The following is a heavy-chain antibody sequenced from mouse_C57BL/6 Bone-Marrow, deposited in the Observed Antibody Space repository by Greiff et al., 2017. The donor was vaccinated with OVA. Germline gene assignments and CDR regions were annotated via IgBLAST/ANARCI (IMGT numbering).Heavy chain of an antibody. CDR1: GYTFTSYW. J-gene: IGHJ3*01. V-gene: IGHV1-69*01. CDR3: ARENYGSLFAY. D-gene: IGHD1-1*01. Sequence: VQLQQSGAELVMPGASVKLSCKASGYTFTSYWMHWVKQRPGQGLEWIGEIDPSDSYTNYNQKFKGKSTLTVDKSSSTAYMQLSSLTSEDSAVYYCARENYGSLFAYWGQGTLVTVSA. CDR2: IDPSDSYT.